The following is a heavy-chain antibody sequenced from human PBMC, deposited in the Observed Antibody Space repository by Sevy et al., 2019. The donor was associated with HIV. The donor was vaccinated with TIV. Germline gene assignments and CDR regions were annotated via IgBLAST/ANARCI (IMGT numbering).Heavy chain of an antibody. CDR3: ARVVSPADIVLVPAAGYFQH. D-gene: IGHD2-2*01. CDR2: IYHSGST. J-gene: IGHJ1*01. CDR1: GGSISSSNW. Sequence: SETLSLTCAVSGGSISSSNWWSWVRQPPGKGLEWIGEIYHSGSTNYNPSLKSRVTISVDKSKNQFSLKLSSVTAADTAVYYCARVVSPADIVLVPAAGYFQHSSQGTLVTVSS. V-gene: IGHV4-4*02.